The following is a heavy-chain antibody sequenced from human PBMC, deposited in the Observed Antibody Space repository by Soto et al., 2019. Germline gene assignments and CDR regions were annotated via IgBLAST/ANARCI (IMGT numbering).Heavy chain of an antibody. CDR2: IYSGGST. CDR3: ARVMRSRWPRMFDY. V-gene: IGHV3-66*01. J-gene: IGHJ4*02. CDR1: GFTVSSNY. Sequence: EVQLVESGGGLVQPGGSLRLSCAASGFTVSSNYMSWVRQAPGKGLEWVSVIYSGGSTYYADSVKGRFTISRDNSKNTLYLQMNSLRAEDTAVYYCARVMRSRWPRMFDYWGQGTLVTVSS. D-gene: IGHD6-13*01.